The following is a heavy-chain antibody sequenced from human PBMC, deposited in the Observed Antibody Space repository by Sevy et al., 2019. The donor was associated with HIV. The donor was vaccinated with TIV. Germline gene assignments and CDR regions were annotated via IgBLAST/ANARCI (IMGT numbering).Heavy chain of an antibody. D-gene: IGHD3-22*01. Sequence: GGSLRLSCAASRFTLRSYAMSWVRQAPGKGLEWVSAISGSGVSTYYADSVKGRFTISRDNSKNTLYLQMNSLRAEDTAVYYCVKDDRYDSSGYFDYWGQGILVTVSS. CDR1: RFTLRSYA. CDR3: VKDDRYDSSGYFDY. V-gene: IGHV3-23*01. J-gene: IGHJ4*02. CDR2: ISGSGVST.